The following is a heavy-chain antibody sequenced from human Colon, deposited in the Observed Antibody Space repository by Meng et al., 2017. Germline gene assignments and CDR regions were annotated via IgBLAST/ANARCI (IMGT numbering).Heavy chain of an antibody. CDR3: ARHFESPSFET. J-gene: IGHJ5*02. Sequence: QLQLQESGPGLVKPSEPLSLTCSVSGGSISGSSSYYWAWVRQPPGKGLEWVGSIYHSGTTYYNRSLKGRVTIFADTSKNQFSLKLSSVTAADTAVFYCARHFESPSFETWGQGILVTVSS. D-gene: IGHD3-9*01. V-gene: IGHV4-39*01. CDR2: IYHSGTT. CDR1: GGSISGSSSYY.